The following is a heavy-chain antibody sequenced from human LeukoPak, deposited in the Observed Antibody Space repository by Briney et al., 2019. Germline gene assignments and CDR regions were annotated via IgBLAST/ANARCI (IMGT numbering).Heavy chain of an antibody. CDR3: ATDRGKQQLYYFDY. Sequence: ASVKVSCKVSGYTLTELSMHWVRQAPGKGLEWMGGFDPEDGETFYAQKFQGRVTMTEDTSTDTAYMELSSLRSEDTAVYYCATDRGKQQLYYFDYWGQGTLVTVSS. V-gene: IGHV1-24*01. CDR1: GYTLTELS. CDR2: FDPEDGET. D-gene: IGHD6-13*01. J-gene: IGHJ4*02.